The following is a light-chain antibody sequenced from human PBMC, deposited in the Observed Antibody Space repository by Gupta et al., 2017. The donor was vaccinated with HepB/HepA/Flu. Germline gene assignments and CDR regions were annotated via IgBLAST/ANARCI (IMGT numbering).Light chain of an antibody. Sequence: VMTQSPATLSLSPGERATLYCRARQNVYNGLAWNQQKPGQAPRLLIYGTATRDTGIRARFSGDGAGTELTLSISSRQSEDSECYYCQQYKNWPPLTFGGGTMVEI. J-gene: IGKJ4*01. CDR1: QNVYNG. CDR2: GTA. V-gene: IGKV3-15*01. CDR3: QQYKNWPPLT.